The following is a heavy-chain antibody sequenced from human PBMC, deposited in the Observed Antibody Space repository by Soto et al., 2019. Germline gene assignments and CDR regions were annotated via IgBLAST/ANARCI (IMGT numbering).Heavy chain of an antibody. CDR3: ARIYLSSGYSRYFDY. D-gene: IGHD3-22*01. CDR1: GGSISSGDYY. CDR2: IFYSGST. J-gene: IGHJ4*02. Sequence: PSETLSLTCTVSGGSISSGDYYWSWIRQPPGKGLEWIGYIFYSGSTYYKTSLKSRITISADTSKNQFSLKLSSVTAADTAVYYCARIYLSSGYSRYFDYWGQGTLVTVSS. V-gene: IGHV4-30-4*01.